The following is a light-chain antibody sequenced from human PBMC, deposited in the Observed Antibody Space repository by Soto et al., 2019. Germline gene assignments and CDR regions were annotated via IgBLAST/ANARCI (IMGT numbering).Light chain of an antibody. CDR1: QSVSSN. Sequence: EIVMTQSPATLSVSPGERATLSCSASQSVSSNLAWYQQKPGQAPRLLIYGASTRATGIPARFSGSGSGTEFTLTISSLQSEDFAVHYCQQYNNWPTWTFGQGTKVEIK. CDR3: QQYNNWPTWT. V-gene: IGKV3-15*01. CDR2: GAS. J-gene: IGKJ1*01.